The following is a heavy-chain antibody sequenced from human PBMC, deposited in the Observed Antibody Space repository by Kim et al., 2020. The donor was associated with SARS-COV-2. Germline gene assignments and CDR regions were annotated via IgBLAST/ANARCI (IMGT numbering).Heavy chain of an antibody. J-gene: IGHJ4*02. CDR1: GFTFSSYG. D-gene: IGHD2-21*02. CDR2: IWYDGSNK. V-gene: IGHV3-33*06. CDR3: AKDQTSLCGGDCYALGY. Sequence: GGSLRLSCAASGFTFSSYGMHWVRQAPGKGLEWVAVIWYDGSNKYYADSVKGRFTISRDNSKNTLYLQMNSLRAEDTAVYYCAKDQTSLCGGDCYALGYWGQGTLVTVSS.